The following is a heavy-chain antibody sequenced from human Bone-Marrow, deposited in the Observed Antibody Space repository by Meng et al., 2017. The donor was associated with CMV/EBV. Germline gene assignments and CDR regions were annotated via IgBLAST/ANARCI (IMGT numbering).Heavy chain of an antibody. CDR3: ARDPPKQGYCSSTSCPPWDD. D-gene: IGHD2-2*01. CDR1: GYTFAGYF. CDR2: INPTSGDT. Sequence: ASVKVSCKASGYTFAGYFIHWVRQAPGQGLEWMGWINPTSGDTNSAQKFQGRVTMTRDTSISTAYMELSSLRSDDTAVYYCARDPPKQGYCSSTSCPPWDDWGPGKLVTVSS. V-gene: IGHV1-2*02. J-gene: IGHJ4*02.